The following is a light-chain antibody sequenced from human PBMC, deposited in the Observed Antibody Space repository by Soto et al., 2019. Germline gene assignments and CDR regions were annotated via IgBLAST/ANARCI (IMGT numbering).Light chain of an antibody. J-gene: IGKJ1*01. CDR3: QQYGSLPWT. CDR2: GAS. V-gene: IGKV3-20*01. CDR1: QSVSSY. Sequence: GFTQDPARLPFSPGERAPLSCRASQSVSSYLAWYQQKPVQAPRLLIYGASNRATGIPDRISGSGSGTDFTLTISRLEPEDFTVYYCQQYGSLPWTFGQGSKVDI.